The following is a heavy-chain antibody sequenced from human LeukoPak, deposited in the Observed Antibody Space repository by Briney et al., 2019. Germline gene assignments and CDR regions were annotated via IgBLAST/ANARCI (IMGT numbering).Heavy chain of an antibody. CDR3: ARVVYYYDSSGLGY. CDR1: GYTFTSYA. J-gene: IGHJ4*02. CDR2: INAGNGNT. D-gene: IGHD3-22*01. V-gene: IGHV1-3*01. Sequence: GASVKVSCKASGYTFTSYAMHWVRQAPGQRLEWMGWINAGNGNTKYSQKFQGRVTITRDTSASTAYMELSSLRSEDTAVYYCARVVYYYDSSGLGYWGQGTLVTVSS.